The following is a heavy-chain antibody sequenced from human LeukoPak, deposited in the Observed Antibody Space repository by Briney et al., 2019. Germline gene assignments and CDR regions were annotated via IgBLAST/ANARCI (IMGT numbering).Heavy chain of an antibody. CDR3: ARVYMYYYFDY. CDR1: GGSISSYY. Sequence: SETLSLTCTVSGGSISSYYWSWIRQPPGKGLEWIGYIYYSGSTNYNPSLKSRVTISVDTSKNQFSLKLSSVTAADTAVYYCARVYMYYYFDYWSQGTLVTVSS. CDR2: IYYSGST. D-gene: IGHD1-14*01. J-gene: IGHJ4*02. V-gene: IGHV4-59*12.